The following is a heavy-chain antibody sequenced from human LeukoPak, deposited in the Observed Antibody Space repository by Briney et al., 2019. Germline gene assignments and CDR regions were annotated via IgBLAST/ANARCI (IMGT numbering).Heavy chain of an antibody. Sequence: GRSLRLSCAASGFTFSNCGMHWVRQAPGKGLEWVAVIWYDESNKYYADSVKGRFTISRDNSKNTLYLQMNSLRAEDTAVYYCAKRRDYCSGGSCYSLDYWGQGTLVTVSS. CDR3: AKRRDYCSGGSCYSLDY. CDR1: GFTFSNCG. CDR2: IWYDESNK. D-gene: IGHD2-15*01. V-gene: IGHV3-33*06. J-gene: IGHJ4*02.